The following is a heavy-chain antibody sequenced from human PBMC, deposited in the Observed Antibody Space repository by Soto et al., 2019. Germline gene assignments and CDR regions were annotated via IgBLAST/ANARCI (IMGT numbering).Heavy chain of an antibody. J-gene: IGHJ6*02. CDR1: GGSFSGYY. V-gene: IGHV4-34*01. CDR2: INHSGST. D-gene: IGHD6-6*01. CDR3: ARGRRDSSSSGYYYYYGMDV. Sequence: SETLSLTCAVYGGSFSGYYWSWIRQPPGKGLDWIVEINHSGSTNYNPSLKSRVTISVDTSKNQFSLKLSSVTAADTAVYYCARGRRDSSSSGYYYYYGMDVWGQGTTVTVSS.